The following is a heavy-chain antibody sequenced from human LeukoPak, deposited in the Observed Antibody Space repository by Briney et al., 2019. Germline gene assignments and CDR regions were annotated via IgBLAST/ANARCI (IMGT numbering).Heavy chain of an antibody. D-gene: IGHD3-3*01. CDR3: ARGEGVLRFLEY. CDR2: IYTSGST. J-gene: IGHJ4*02. V-gene: IGHV4-61*02. Sequence: SETLSLTCTVSGGSISSGSYYWSWIRQPAGKGLEWIGRIYTSGSTNYNPSLKSRVTISVDTSKNQFSLKLSSVTAADTAVYFCARGEGVLRFLEYWGQGIQVTVSS. CDR1: GGSISSGSYY.